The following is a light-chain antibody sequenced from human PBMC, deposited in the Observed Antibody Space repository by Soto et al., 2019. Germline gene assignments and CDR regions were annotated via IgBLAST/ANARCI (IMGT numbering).Light chain of an antibody. J-gene: IGKJ1*01. V-gene: IGKV3-20*01. Sequence: DILFTQSTGTLSLSPGERATISCRASQSVSSSYLAWYQQKPGQAPRLLIYGASSRETGIPDRFSGSGSGTEFTRTISRLEPEDFAVYYCQQYGSSTWTFGPGTKVDIK. CDR2: GAS. CDR3: QQYGSSTWT. CDR1: QSVSSSY.